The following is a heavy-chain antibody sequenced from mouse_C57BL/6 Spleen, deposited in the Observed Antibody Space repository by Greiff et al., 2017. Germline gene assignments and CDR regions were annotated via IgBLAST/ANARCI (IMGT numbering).Heavy chain of an antibody. CDR3: ARRVGEAGDAMDY. D-gene: IGHD1-3*01. V-gene: IGHV1-54*01. J-gene: IGHJ4*01. Sequence: QVQLKQSGAELVRPGTSVKVSCKASGYAFTNYLIEWVKQRPGQGLEWIGVINPGSGGTNYTEKFKGKATLTADKSSSTAYMQLSSLTSEDSAVYCCARRVGEAGDAMDYWGQGTSVTVSS. CDR2: INPGSGGT. CDR1: GYAFTNYL.